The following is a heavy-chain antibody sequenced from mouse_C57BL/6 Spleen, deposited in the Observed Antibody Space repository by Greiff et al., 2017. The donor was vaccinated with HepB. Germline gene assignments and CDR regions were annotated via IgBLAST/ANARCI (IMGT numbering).Heavy chain of an antibody. CDR1: GFPFSSYT. V-gene: IGHV5-9*01. Sequence: EVMLVESGGGLVKPGGSLKLSCAASGFPFSSYTMSWVRQTPEKRLEWVATISGGGGNTYYPDSVKGRFTISRDNAKNTLYLQMSSLRSEDTALYYCAREGQLRLPWFAYWGQGTLVTVSA. J-gene: IGHJ3*01. CDR3: AREGQLRLPWFAY. CDR2: ISGGGGNT. D-gene: IGHD3-2*02.